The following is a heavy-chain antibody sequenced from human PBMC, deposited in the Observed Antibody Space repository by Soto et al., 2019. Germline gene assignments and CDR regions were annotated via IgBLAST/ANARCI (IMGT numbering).Heavy chain of an antibody. V-gene: IGHV1-69*06. D-gene: IGHD3-22*01. J-gene: IGHJ3*02. CDR2: IIPIFGTA. CDR1: GGTFSSYA. Sequence: QVPLVQSGAEVKKPGSSVKVSCKASGGTFSSYAISWVRQAPGQGLEWMGGIIPIFGTANYAQKFQGRVTITADKSTSTAYMELSSLRSEDTAVYYCARLDSYYNSSGYHAFDIWGQGTMVTVSS. CDR3: ARLDSYYNSSGYHAFDI.